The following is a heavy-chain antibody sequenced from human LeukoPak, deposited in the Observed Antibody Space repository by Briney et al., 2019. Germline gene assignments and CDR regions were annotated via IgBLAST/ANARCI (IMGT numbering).Heavy chain of an antibody. D-gene: IGHD3-10*01. CDR3: ARLRWPRGGRSSFDY. Sequence: GESLKISCKGSGYSFTSHWIGWVRQMPGKGPEWMGIVNPDDSDTIYSPSFQGQVTISADESITTAYLQWSSLKASDTAMYYCARLRWPRGGRSSFDYWGQGALVTVS. CDR1: GYSFTSHW. J-gene: IGHJ4*02. CDR2: VNPDDSDT. V-gene: IGHV5-51*01.